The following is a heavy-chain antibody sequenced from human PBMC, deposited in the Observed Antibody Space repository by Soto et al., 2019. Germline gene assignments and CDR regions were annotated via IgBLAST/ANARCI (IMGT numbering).Heavy chain of an antibody. D-gene: IGHD1-26*01. Sequence: QLQLQESGPGLVKPSETLSLTCTVSGGSTSSSSYQWVWIRQPPGKGLEWIGNVYYNGNTYYNPSLKSRVTISVDTSNYQFSLKVKSVTAADTAVYYCARLSGSYNDRYFDYWGQGTLVTVSS. CDR3: ARLSGSYNDRYFDY. J-gene: IGHJ4*02. CDR2: VYYNGNT. CDR1: GGSTSSSSYQ. V-gene: IGHV4-39*01.